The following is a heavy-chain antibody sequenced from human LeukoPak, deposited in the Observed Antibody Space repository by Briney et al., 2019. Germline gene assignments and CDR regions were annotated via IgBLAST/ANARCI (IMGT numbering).Heavy chain of an antibody. D-gene: IGHD6-25*01. CDR2: IKSKTDGGTT. J-gene: IGHJ4*02. Sequence: GGSLRLSCVASGFTFSDAWMSWVRQAPGKGLEWVGRIKSKTDGGTTDYAAPVKGRFTISRDDSKNTLFLQMNSLKTEDIALYYCTTGMRLWYWGQGTLVTVSS. CDR1: GFTFSDAW. CDR3: TTGMRLWY. V-gene: IGHV3-15*01.